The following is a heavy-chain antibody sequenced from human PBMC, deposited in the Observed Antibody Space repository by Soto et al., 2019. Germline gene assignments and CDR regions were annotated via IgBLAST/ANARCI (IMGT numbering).Heavy chain of an antibody. V-gene: IGHV1-46*01. CDR2: VYVTGTGT. CDR3: ARPEGYGSGSHYFDS. J-gene: IGHJ4*02. CDR1: GYPFTTYH. Sequence: QVQLVQSGAEVKKPGASVKVSCKASGYPFTTYHLHWVRQAPGQGLEWMGIVYVTGTGTRSAQKFQGRLTMTRDRSTSTVYIELSSLRSEDTAVYYCARPEGYGSGSHYFDSWGQGTLVTVSS. D-gene: IGHD3-10*01.